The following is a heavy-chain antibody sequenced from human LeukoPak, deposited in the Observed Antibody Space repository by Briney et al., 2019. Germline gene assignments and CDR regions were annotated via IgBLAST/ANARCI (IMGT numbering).Heavy chain of an antibody. CDR1: GFTFSSDS. J-gene: IGHJ5*02. Sequence: GGSLRLSCAASGFTFSSDSMNWVRQAPGRGLEWVSSISSSSSYIYYADSVKGRFTISRDNAKNSLYLQMNSMRAEDTAVYYCARGETMVRGVSPVGLWGQGTLVTVSS. V-gene: IGHV3-21*01. D-gene: IGHD3-10*01. CDR3: ARGETMVRGVSPVGL. CDR2: ISSSSSYI.